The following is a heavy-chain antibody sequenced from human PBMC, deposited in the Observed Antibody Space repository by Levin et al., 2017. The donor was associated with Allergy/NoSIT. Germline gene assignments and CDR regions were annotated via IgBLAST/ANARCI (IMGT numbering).Heavy chain of an antibody. D-gene: IGHD5-18*01. CDR3: AKDRGFSYGYGFDS. J-gene: IGHJ4*02. CDR2: ISATGGSY. Sequence: GGSLRLSCEARGIIFSNHGMSWVRQAPGKGLEWVAAISATGGSYYYAGSVKGRFTVSRYNSKNTLFLQMNSLRGDDTAVYYCAKDRGFSYGYGFDSWGQGTLVTVSS. V-gene: IGHV3-23*01. CDR1: GIIFSNHG.